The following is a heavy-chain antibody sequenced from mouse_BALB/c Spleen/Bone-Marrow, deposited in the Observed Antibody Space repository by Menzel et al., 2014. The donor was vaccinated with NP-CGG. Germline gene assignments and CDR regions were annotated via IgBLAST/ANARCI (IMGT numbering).Heavy chain of an antibody. CDR3: ARLNYYGNLLV. J-gene: IGHJ1*01. CDR2: IIPDSSTI. Sequence: VQLKESGGGLVQPGGSLQLSCAASGFDFSRFWMSWVRQAPGKGLEWIGEIIPDSSTINYTPSLKDKFIISRDNAKKTLYLQMSKVRSEDTALYYCARLNYYGNLLVWGAGTTITVAS. CDR1: GFDFSRFW. D-gene: IGHD1-1*01. V-gene: IGHV4-1*02.